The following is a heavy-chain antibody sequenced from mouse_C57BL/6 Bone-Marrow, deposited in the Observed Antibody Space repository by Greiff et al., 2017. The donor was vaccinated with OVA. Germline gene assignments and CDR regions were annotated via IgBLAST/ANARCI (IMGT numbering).Heavy chain of an antibody. J-gene: IGHJ1*03. CDR3: ATSTVVATLHYWYVDV. V-gene: IGHV1-80*01. D-gene: IGHD1-1*01. Sequence: QVQLQQSGAELVKPGASVKISCKASGYAFSSYWMNWVKQRPGKGLEWIGQIYPGDGDTNYNGKFKGKATLTADKSSSTAYMQLSSLTSEDSAVYFCATSTVVATLHYWYVDVWGTGTTVTVSS. CDR1: GYAFSSYW. CDR2: IYPGDGDT.